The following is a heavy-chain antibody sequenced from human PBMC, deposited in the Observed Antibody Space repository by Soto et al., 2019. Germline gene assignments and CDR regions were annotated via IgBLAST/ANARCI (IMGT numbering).Heavy chain of an antibody. CDR1: GFTFSTYA. V-gene: IGHV3-23*01. J-gene: IGHJ4*02. CDR3: AKNWDTTSSSSSH. D-gene: IGHD6-6*01. CDR2: ISGTGGST. Sequence: VGSLILSCAASGFTFSTYAVSWVRQAPGKGLEWVSAISGTGGSTYYADSVKGRFTISRDNSKNTLYLQMNSLRAEDTAVYYCAKNWDTTSSSSSHWGQGTLVTVSS.